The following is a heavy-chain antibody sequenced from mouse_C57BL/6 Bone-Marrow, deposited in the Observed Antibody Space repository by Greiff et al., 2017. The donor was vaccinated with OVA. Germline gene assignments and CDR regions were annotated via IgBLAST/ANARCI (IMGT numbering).Heavy chain of an antibody. CDR3: TRADYDSYYYAMDY. V-gene: IGHV5-9-1*02. CDR1: GFTFSSYA. Sequence: EVQGVESGEGLVKPGGSLKLSCAASGFTFSSYAMSWVRQTPEKRLEWVAYISSGGDYIYYADTVKGRFTISRDNARNTLYLQMSSLKSEDTAMYYGTRADYDSYYYAMDYWGQGTSVTVSS. J-gene: IGHJ4*01. CDR2: ISSGGDYI. D-gene: IGHD2-4*01.